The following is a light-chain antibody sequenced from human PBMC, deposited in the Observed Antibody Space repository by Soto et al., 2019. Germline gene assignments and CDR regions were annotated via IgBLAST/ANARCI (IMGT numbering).Light chain of an antibody. J-gene: IGKJ2*01. CDR2: GAS. CDR3: QQYGSSVLYT. V-gene: IGKV3-20*01. Sequence: EIVLTQSPGTLSLSPGDGATLSCRASQSISNNYLAWYQQKPGQPPRLLIFGASNRASGIPDRFSGSGSGTDFTLSFSRLEPEDFAVYYCQQYGSSVLYTFGQGTTLEIK. CDR1: QSISNNY.